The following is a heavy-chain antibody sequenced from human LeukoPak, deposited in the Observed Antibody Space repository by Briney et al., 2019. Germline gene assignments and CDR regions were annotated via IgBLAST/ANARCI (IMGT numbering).Heavy chain of an antibody. V-gene: IGHV3-30-3*02. Sequence: GGSLRLSCAASGFTFSTYAMHWVRQAPGKGLEWVAVISYDGSNRYYADSVKGRFTISRDNSMNTLYLQMNSLRAEDTAVYYCAKNGLGQWLVPFDYWGQGTLVTVSS. CDR1: GFTFSTYA. CDR3: AKNGLGQWLVPFDY. D-gene: IGHD6-19*01. J-gene: IGHJ4*02. CDR2: ISYDGSNR.